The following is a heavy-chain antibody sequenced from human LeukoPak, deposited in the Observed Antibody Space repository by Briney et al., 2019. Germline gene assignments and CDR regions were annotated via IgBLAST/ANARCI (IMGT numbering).Heavy chain of an antibody. CDR1: GFKFSTYS. V-gene: IGHV3-48*01. Sequence: GGSLRLSCAASGFKFSTYSMNWVRQAPGKGLEWIAYISSGSNTIYYADSVKGRFTISRDNAENSLYLQMNSLSAEDTAVYYCATPFDYWGQGTLVTVSS. J-gene: IGHJ4*02. CDR3: ATPFDY. CDR2: ISSGSNTI.